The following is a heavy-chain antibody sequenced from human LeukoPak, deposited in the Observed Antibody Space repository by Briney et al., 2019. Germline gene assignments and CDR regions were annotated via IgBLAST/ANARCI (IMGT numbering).Heavy chain of an antibody. CDR2: IKQDGSEK. D-gene: IGHD3-22*01. J-gene: IGHJ4*02. V-gene: IGHV3-7*01. Sequence: GGSLRLSCAASGFTVSSNYMSWVRQAPGKGLEWVANIKQDGSEKYYVDSVKGRFTISRDNAKNSLYLQMNSLRAEDTAVYYCASNPSPKVYYYDTVDYWGQGTLVTVSS. CDR1: GFTVSSNY. CDR3: ASNPSPKVYYYDTVDY.